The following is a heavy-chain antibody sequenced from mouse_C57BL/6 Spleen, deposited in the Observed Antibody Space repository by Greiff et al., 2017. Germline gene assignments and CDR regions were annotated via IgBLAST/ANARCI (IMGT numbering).Heavy chain of an antibody. CDR2: LNPGSGGT. V-gene: IGHV1-54*01. J-gene: IGHJ4*01. Sequence: VQLQQSGAELVRPGTSVKVSCKASGYAFTNYLIEWVKQRPGQGLEWIGVLNPGSGGTNYNEKFKGKATLTADKSSSTAYMQLSSLTSEDSAVYFCARGTTVHYAMDYWGQGTSVTVSS. CDR3: ARGTTVHYAMDY. CDR1: GYAFTNYL. D-gene: IGHD1-1*01.